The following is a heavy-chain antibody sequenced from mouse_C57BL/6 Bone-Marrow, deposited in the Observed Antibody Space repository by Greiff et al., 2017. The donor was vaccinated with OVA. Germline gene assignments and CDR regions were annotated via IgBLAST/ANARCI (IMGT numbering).Heavy chain of an antibody. J-gene: IGHJ3*01. D-gene: IGHD2-10*02. CDR1: GYTFTSYG. CDR2: IYPRSGNT. Sequence: VQRVESGAELARPGASVKLSCKASGYTFTSYGISWVKQRTGQGLEWIGEIYPRSGNTYYNEKFKGKATLTADKSSSTAYMELRSLTSEDSAVYFCAREGYVGRGFAYWGQGTLVTVSA. V-gene: IGHV1-81*01. CDR3: AREGYVGRGFAY.